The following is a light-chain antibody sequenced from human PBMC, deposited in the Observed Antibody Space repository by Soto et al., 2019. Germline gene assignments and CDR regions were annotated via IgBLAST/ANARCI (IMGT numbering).Light chain of an antibody. CDR3: SSFTSRDTLV. Sequence: QSALTQPASVSGSPGQSSTISCTGTSSDIGGYDFVSWYQQHPAKAPRLIISEVTNRPSGVSNRFSGSNSGNTDSLTISGLQVEDEADYFCSSFTSRDTLVFGGGTKLTVL. CDR1: SSDIGGYDF. J-gene: IGLJ3*02. CDR2: EVT. V-gene: IGLV2-14*01.